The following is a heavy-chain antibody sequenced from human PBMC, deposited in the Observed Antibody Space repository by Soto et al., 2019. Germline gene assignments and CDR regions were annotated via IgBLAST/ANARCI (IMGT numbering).Heavy chain of an antibody. Sequence: GGSLRLSCAASGFTFSSYWMSWVRQAPGKGLEWVANIKQDGSEKYYVDSVKGRFTISRDNAKNSLYLQMNSLRAEDTAVYYCARVSGYLTIFGGVIEPNNWFDPWGRGTLVTVSS. V-gene: IGHV3-7*01. J-gene: IGHJ5*02. CDR1: GFTFSSYW. D-gene: IGHD3-3*01. CDR3: ARVSGYLTIFGGVIEPNNWFDP. CDR2: IKQDGSEK.